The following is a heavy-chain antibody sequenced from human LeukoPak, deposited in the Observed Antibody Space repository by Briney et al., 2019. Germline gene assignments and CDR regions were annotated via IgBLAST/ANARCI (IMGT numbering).Heavy chain of an antibody. D-gene: IGHD3-9*01. Sequence: SETLSLTCTASGGSISSSSYYWGWIRQPPGKGLEWIGSLYYSGSTYYNPSLTSRVTISDDTSKNQFSLKLSSVTAADTAVYYCARQFLLRYFASPWGQGTVVSVSS. V-gene: IGHV4-39*01. CDR3: ARQFLLRYFASP. J-gene: IGHJ5*02. CDR1: GGSISSSSYY. CDR2: LYYSGST.